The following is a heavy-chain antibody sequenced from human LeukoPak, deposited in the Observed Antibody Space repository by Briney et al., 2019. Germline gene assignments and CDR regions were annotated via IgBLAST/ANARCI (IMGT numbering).Heavy chain of an antibody. CDR2: ISPSGGIT. D-gene: IGHD3-16*01. V-gene: IGHV3-23*01. Sequence: GGSLRLSCTGSGFTFSSYWMHWVRQAPGKGLEWVSGISPSGGITYYTDSVKGRFTISRDNSKNTQSLQMNSLRAEDTAVYYCAKDDDWGRYKHWGQGTLVTVSS. CDR1: GFTFSSYW. J-gene: IGHJ1*01. CDR3: AKDDDWGRYKH.